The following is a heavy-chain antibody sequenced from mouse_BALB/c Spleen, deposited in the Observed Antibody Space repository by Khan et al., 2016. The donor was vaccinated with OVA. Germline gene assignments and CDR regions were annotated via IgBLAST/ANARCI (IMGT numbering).Heavy chain of an antibody. Sequence: VQLQESGPGLVEPSQSLSITCTISGFSLTNYGIPWVRQPPGKGLERLVVIWSDGSTTYNSALKSRLTITKDNSKSHVFLKKNSLLTDDTGIYFGARKPYYHYNVMDYWGQGTSVTVSS. J-gene: IGHJ4*01. CDR3: ARKPYYHYNVMDY. V-gene: IGHV2-6*02. CDR1: GFSLTNYG. D-gene: IGHD2-10*01. CDR2: IWSDGST.